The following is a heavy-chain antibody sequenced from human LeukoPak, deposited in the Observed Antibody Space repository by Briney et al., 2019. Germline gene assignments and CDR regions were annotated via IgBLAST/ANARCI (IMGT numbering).Heavy chain of an antibody. J-gene: IGHJ4*02. CDR3: ARVVDHDYGDYYLDY. Sequence: GGSLRLSCAASGFTFSNYGMSWVRQAPGKGLEWVSAISSSGDDTDYADSVKGRFTISRDNSKNTLYLQMNSLRAEDTAVYYCARVVDHDYGDYYLDYWGQGTLVTVSS. D-gene: IGHD4-17*01. V-gene: IGHV3-23*01. CDR2: ISSSGDDT. CDR1: GFTFSNYG.